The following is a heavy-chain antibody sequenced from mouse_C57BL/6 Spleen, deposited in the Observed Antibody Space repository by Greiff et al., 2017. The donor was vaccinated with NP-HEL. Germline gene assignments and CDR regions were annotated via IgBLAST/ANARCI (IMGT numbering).Heavy chain of an antibody. J-gene: IGHJ2*01. CDR2: IYPGDGDT. CDR3: AWGGYSYFDY. Sequence: QVQLQQSGPELVKPGASVKISCKASGYAFSSSWMNWVKQRPGKGLEWIGRIYPGDGDTNYNGKFKGKATLTADKSSSTAYMQLSSLTSEDSAVYFCAWGGYSYFDYWGQGTTLTVSS. CDR1: GYAFSSSW. V-gene: IGHV1-82*01. D-gene: IGHD2-3*01.